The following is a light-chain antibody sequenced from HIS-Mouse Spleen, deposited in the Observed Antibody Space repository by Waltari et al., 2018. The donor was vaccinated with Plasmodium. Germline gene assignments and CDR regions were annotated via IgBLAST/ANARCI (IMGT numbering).Light chain of an antibody. CDR3: QQYNNWSFT. CDR2: GAS. J-gene: IGKJ3*01. Sequence: EIVMTQSPATLSVSPGERATLSCRASQSVSSNLAWYQQKPGQAPRLLIYGASTRATGIPARFSGSGSVTEFTLTISSLQSEDCAVYYCQQYNNWSFTFGPGTNVDIK. V-gene: IGKV3-15*01. CDR1: QSVSSN.